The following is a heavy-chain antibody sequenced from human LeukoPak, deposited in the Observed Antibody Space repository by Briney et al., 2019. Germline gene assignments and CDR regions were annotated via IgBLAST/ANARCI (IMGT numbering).Heavy chain of an antibody. J-gene: IGHJ4*02. CDR3: ARHKVGDFYNPSDY. Sequence: SETLSLTCIVSGGSSSSYSWGWIRQPPGKGLEWIGSYPHIGSTYYNPSLKSRVTISVDTSKNQISLKLSSVTAADTAVYYCARHKVGDFYNPSDYWGQGTLVTVSS. V-gene: IGHV4-39*07. CDR1: GGSSSSYS. D-gene: IGHD2-21*02. CDR2: YPHIGST.